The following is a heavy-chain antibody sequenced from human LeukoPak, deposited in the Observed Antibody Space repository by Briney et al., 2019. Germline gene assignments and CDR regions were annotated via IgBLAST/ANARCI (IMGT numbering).Heavy chain of an antibody. D-gene: IGHD6-6*01. Sequence: ASVKVPCKASGYTFTSYDISWVRQAPGQGLEWMGWISTYNDNTHYAQKLQGRVTMTTDTSTSTVYMELKSLRSDDTAVYYCARIQSRIIAARPGNPAFDYWGRGTLVTVSS. CDR2: ISTYNDNT. CDR1: GYTFTSYD. V-gene: IGHV1-18*01. CDR3: ARIQSRIIAARPGNPAFDY. J-gene: IGHJ4*02.